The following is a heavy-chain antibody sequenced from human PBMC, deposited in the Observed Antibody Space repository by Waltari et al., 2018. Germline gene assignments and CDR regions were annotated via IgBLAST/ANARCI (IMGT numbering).Heavy chain of an antibody. CDR3: TRRYPQFYFYMDL. CDR1: GFIFGDYY. CDR2: ISSSGDTV. J-gene: IGHJ6*03. Sequence: QVQLVESGGGLVKPGGSLRLSCAATGFIFGDYYMSWIRQAPGKGLEWVAYISSSGDTVYYTDSVKGRFTISRDNAKRSLYLQLNSLRAEDTAIYYCTRRYPQFYFYMDLWGKGTTVSVSS. V-gene: IGHV3-11*04. D-gene: IGHD1-20*01.